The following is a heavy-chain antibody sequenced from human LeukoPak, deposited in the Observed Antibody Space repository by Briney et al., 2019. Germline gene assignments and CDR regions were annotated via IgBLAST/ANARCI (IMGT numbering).Heavy chain of an antibody. CDR1: GGSISSSSYY. CDR2: IYYSGST. CDR3: ATRWGGQQLPDYFDY. D-gene: IGHD6-13*01. V-gene: IGHV4-39*01. J-gene: IGHJ4*02. Sequence: SETLSLTCTVSGGSISSSSYYWGWIRQPPGKGLEWIGSIYYSGSTYYNPSLKSRVTISVDTSRNQFSLKLSSVTAADTAVYYCATRWGGQQLPDYFDYWGQGTLVTVSS.